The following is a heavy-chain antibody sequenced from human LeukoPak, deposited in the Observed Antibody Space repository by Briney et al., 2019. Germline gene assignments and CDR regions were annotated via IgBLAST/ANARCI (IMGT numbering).Heavy chain of an antibody. CDR3: ARAAGSDSRDYFDY. CDR1: GYIFTVYY. Sequence: ASVKVSCKASGYIFTVYYMHWVRQAPGQGLECMGWINPNSGGTNYAQKFQGRVTMTRDTSISTAYMELSGLRSDDTAVYYCARAAGSDSRDYFDYWGQGTLVTVSS. D-gene: IGHD2-21*02. CDR2: INPNSGGT. V-gene: IGHV1-2*02. J-gene: IGHJ4*02.